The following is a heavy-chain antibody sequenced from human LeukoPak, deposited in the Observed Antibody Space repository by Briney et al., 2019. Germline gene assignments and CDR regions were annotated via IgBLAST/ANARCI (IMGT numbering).Heavy chain of an antibody. CDR3: ARGDCSGGSCYHSLFDY. Sequence: ASVKVSCKASGYTFTSHGLSWARQAPGQGLEWMGWISAYNGNTNYAQKLQGRVTMTTDTSTSTAYMELRSLRSDDTAVYYCARGDCSGGSCYHSLFDYWGQGTLVTVSS. J-gene: IGHJ4*02. D-gene: IGHD2-15*01. V-gene: IGHV1-18*01. CDR2: ISAYNGNT. CDR1: GYTFTSHG.